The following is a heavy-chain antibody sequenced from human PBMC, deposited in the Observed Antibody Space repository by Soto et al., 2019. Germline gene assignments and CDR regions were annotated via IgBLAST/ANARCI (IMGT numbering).Heavy chain of an antibody. CDR3: ARDRGKPRYYYGMDV. J-gene: IGHJ6*02. CDR1: GFTFSSYG. V-gene: IGHV3-33*01. Sequence: PGGSLRLSCAASGFTFSSYGMHWFRQAPGKGLEWVAVIWYDGSNKYYADSVKGRFTISRDNSKNTLYLQMNSLRAEDTTVYYCARDRGKPRYYYGMDVWGQGTTVTVSS. CDR2: IWYDGSNK.